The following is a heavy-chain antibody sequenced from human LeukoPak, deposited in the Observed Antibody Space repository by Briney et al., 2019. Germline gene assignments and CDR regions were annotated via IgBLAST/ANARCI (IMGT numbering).Heavy chain of an antibody. V-gene: IGHV1-2*02. J-gene: IGHJ4*02. Sequence: ASVKVSCKASGYTFTGYYMHWVRQAPGQGLEWMGWINPNSGGTNYAQKFQGGVTMTRDTSISTAYMELSRLRSDDTAVYYCARSGPYSSGGDPFDYWGQGTLVTVSS. CDR3: ARSGPYSSGGDPFDY. D-gene: IGHD6-19*01. CDR2: INPNSGGT. CDR1: GYTFTGYY.